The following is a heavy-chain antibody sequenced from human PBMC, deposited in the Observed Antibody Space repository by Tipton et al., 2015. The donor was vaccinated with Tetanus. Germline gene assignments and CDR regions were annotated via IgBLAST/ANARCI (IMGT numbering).Heavy chain of an antibody. CDR2: IYSPGTT. J-gene: IGHJ6*02. CDR3: ARDGGNYFYYGMNV. CDR1: GGSIISADHY. Sequence: TLSLTCTVSGGSIISADHYWSWIRQPPGKGLEWIGYIYSPGTTSYAPSLRGRATISFDSVKNHFSLSLSSVTAADTAMYYCARDGGNYFYYGMNVWGQGAAVTVSS. V-gene: IGHV4-30-4*01.